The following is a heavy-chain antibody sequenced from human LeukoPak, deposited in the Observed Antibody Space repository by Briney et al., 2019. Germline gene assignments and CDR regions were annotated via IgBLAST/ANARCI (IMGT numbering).Heavy chain of an antibody. D-gene: IGHD3-16*02. CDR2: IRSKAYGGTT. CDR1: GFTFGDYA. Sequence: GRSLRLSCTASGFTFGDYAMSWVRQAPGKGLEWVGFIRSKAYGGTTEYAASVKGRFTISRDDSKSIAYLQMNSLKTEDTAVYYCTRDSSFGGVIVYWGQGTLVTVSS. V-gene: IGHV3-49*04. J-gene: IGHJ4*02. CDR3: TRDSSFGGVIVY.